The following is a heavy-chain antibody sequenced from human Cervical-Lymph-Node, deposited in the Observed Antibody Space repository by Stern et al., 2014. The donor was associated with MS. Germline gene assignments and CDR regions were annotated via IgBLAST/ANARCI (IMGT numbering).Heavy chain of an antibody. CDR2: INPHSGET. Sequence: QVQLVESAAEVKKPGASVKVSCEASGYTFNAYYIHWVRQAPGRGLEWMGRINPHSGETKYAQKFQGRVTMTRDTSNTDYMELSRVTSDDTAVFYCARVTRHFENRLYFGMDVWGQGTTVTVSS. D-gene: IGHD1-14*01. CDR1: GYTFNAYY. J-gene: IGHJ6*02. V-gene: IGHV1-2*06. CDR3: ARVTRHFENRLYFGMDV.